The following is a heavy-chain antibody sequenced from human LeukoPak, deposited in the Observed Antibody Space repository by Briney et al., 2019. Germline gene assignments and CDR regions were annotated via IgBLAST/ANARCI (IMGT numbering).Heavy chain of an antibody. CDR2: ISAYNGNT. CDR3: AREGSSGWYFSGSY. Sequence: GASVKVSCKASGYTFTSYGSSWVRPAPGQGLEWMGWISAYNGNTNYAQKLPGRVTMTTDTSTSTAYMELRSLRSDDTAVYYCAREGSSGWYFSGSYWGQGTLVTVSS. CDR1: GYTFTSYG. V-gene: IGHV1-18*01. D-gene: IGHD6-19*01. J-gene: IGHJ4*02.